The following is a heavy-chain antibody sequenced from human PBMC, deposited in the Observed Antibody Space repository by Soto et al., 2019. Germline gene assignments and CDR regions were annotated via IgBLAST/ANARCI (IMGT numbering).Heavy chain of an antibody. D-gene: IGHD2-21*01. J-gene: IGHJ4*02. V-gene: IGHV4-39*01. CDR2: IYYSGST. CDR1: GDSISSRSYY. CDR3: ARQRTSVVNKAYFDV. Sequence: SETLSLTCTFTGDSISSRSYYCGWIGQPPGKGLEWIGSIYYSGSTYNDPSLRSRVSMSIDTSKDQFSLKLKSVTAADTALYFCARQRTSVVNKAYFDVWGPGSLVTVSS.